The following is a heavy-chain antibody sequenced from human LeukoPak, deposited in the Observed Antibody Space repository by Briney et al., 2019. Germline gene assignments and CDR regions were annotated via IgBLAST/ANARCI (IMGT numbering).Heavy chain of an antibody. CDR1: GFTFSSYG. CDR2: IWYDGSNK. CDR3: ARGACGGSCPSNYYYYYGMDV. D-gene: IGHD2-15*01. Sequence: GRSLRLSCAASGFTFSSYGMHWVRQAPGKGLEWVAVIWYDGSNKYYADSVKGRFTISRDNSKNTLYLQMNSLRAEYTAVYYCARGACGGSCPSNYYYYYGMDVWGQGTTVTVSS. V-gene: IGHV3-33*01. J-gene: IGHJ6*02.